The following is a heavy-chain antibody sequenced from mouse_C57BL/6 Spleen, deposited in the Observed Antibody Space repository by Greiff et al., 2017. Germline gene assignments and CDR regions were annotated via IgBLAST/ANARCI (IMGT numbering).Heavy chain of an antibody. D-gene: IGHD1-1*01. CDR1: GFTFSSYA. CDR2: ISSGGDYI. Sequence: EVKLEESGEGLVKPGGSLKLSCAASGFTFSSYAMSWVRQTPEKRLEWVAYISSGGDYIYYADTVKGRFTISRDNARNTLYLQMSSLKSEDTAMYYCTRDPGYGSSYNYYAMDYWGQGTSVTVSS. V-gene: IGHV5-9-1*02. J-gene: IGHJ4*01. CDR3: TRDPGYGSSYNYYAMDY.